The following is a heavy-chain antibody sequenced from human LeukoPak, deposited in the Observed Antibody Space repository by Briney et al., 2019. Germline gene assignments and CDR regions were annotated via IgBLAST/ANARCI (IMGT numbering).Heavy chain of an antibody. CDR1: GGTFSSYA. CDR2: IIPIFGTA. J-gene: IGHJ4*02. CDR3: ARGTAAGSPFDY. D-gene: IGHD6-13*01. V-gene: IGHV1-69*05. Sequence: ASVKVSCTASGGTFSSYAISWVRQAPGQGLEWMGGIIPIFGTANYAQKFQGRVTITTDESTSTAYMELSSLRSEDTAVYYCARGTAAGSPFDYWGQGTLVTVSS.